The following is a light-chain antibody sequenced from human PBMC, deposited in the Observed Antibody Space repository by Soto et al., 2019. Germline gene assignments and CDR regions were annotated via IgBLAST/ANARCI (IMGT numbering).Light chain of an antibody. Sequence: DIQMTQSPSTLSASVGDRVSITCRASQSISSWLAWYQQKPGKAPKLLMYDASSLHSGVPARFSGSGSGTEFTLTISSLQSEDFAVYYCQQYNNWPLTFGGGTKVDI. V-gene: IGKV1-5*01. J-gene: IGKJ4*01. CDR3: QQYNNWPLT. CDR1: QSISSW. CDR2: DAS.